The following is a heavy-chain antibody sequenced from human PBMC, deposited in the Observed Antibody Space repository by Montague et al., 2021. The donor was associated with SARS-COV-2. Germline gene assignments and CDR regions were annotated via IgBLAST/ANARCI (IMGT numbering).Heavy chain of an antibody. J-gene: IGHJ6*02. Sequence: SETLSLTCSILVWCICGSYWRCTRQYPGHHLEWFGDFSYSGSTNYNPSLKSRVTISIDSSKNHFSLQLRSVTAADTAVYYCARCSIGWSILDVWGQGSTVTVSS. CDR3: ARCSIGWSILDV. D-gene: IGHD6-19*01. CDR1: VWCICGSY. V-gene: IGHV4-34*01. CDR2: FSYSGST.